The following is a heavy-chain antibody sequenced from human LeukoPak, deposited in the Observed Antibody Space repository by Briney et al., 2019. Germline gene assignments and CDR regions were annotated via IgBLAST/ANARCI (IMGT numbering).Heavy chain of an antibody. Sequence: LSLTCTVSGGAISSYYWSWIRQAPGKGLEWVSYISSSGSTIYYADSVKGRFTISRDNAKNSLYLQMNSLRAEDTAVYYCARVGGRDYDFWSGSAQYYFDYWGQGTPVTVSS. J-gene: IGHJ4*02. CDR2: ISSSGSTI. CDR3: ARVGGRDYDFWSGSAQYYFDY. D-gene: IGHD3-3*01. CDR1: GGAISSYY. V-gene: IGHV3-11*01.